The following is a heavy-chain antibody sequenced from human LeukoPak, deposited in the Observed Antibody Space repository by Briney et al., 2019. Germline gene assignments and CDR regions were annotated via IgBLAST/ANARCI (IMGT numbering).Heavy chain of an antibody. Sequence: GGSLRLSCAASGFSFSSYGMHWVRQAPGKGLEWVAFIRNDGNNIRYADSVKGRFTISRDNSKNTLYLQMNSLKSEDTAAYYCAKFGSSGLQGYWGQGTLVTVSS. CDR2: IRNDGNNI. D-gene: IGHD6-6*01. CDR3: AKFGSSGLQGY. J-gene: IGHJ4*02. CDR1: GFSFSSYG. V-gene: IGHV3-30*02.